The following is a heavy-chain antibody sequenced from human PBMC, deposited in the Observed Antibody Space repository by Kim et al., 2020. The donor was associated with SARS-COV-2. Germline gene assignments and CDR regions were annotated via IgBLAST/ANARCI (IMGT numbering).Heavy chain of an antibody. CDR3: ARGPTQNDYGDYFSPEFDY. CDR1: GGSFSGYY. D-gene: IGHD4-17*01. CDR2: INHSGST. J-gene: IGHJ4*02. V-gene: IGHV4-34*01. Sequence: SETLSLTCAVYGGSFSGYYWSWIRQPPGKGLEWIGEINHSGSTNYNPSLKSRVTISVDTSKNQFSLKLSSVTAADTAVYYCARGPTQNDYGDYFSPEFDYWGQGTLVTVSS.